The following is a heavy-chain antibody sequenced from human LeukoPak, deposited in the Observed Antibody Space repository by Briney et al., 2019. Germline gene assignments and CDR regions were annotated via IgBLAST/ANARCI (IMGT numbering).Heavy chain of an antibody. CDR1: GLTFDDYT. Sequence: PGGSLRLSCAASGLTFDDYTMHWVRQAPGKGLEWVSLISWDGGSTHYADSVKGRFTISRDNSKNSLYLQMNSLRTEDTALYYCAKGGMAGYYFDYWGQGTLVTVSS. D-gene: IGHD6-13*01. CDR3: AKGGMAGYYFDY. V-gene: IGHV3-43*01. CDR2: ISWDGGST. J-gene: IGHJ4*02.